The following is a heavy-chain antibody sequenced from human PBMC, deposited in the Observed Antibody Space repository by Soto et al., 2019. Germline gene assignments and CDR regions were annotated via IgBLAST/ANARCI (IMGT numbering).Heavy chain of an antibody. CDR3: ASRSYCSSTSCYIYYYMDV. Sequence: SETLSLTFAVSSGSISSSNWWSWVRQPPGKGLEWIGEIYHSGSTNYNPSLKSRVTISVDKSKNQFSLKLSSVTAADTAVYYCASRSYCSSTSCYIYYYMDVWGKGTTVTVSS. CDR1: SGSISSSNW. J-gene: IGHJ6*03. V-gene: IGHV4-4*02. CDR2: IYHSGST. D-gene: IGHD2-2*02.